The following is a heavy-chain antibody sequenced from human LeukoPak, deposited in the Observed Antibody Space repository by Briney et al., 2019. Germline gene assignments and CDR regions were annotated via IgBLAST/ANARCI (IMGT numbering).Heavy chain of an antibody. CDR1: GGSISSYY. CDR2: IYYSGST. Sequence: SETLSLTCTVSGGSISSYYWSWIRQPPGKGLEWIGYIYYSGSTNYNPSLKSRVTISVDTSKNQFSLRLSSVTAADTAVYYCARVGSDFWSGYYIGYWGQGTLVTVSS. CDR3: ARVGSDFWSGYYIGY. D-gene: IGHD3-3*01. J-gene: IGHJ4*02. V-gene: IGHV4-59*01.